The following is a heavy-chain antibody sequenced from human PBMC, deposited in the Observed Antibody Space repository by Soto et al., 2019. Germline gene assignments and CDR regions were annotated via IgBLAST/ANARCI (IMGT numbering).Heavy chain of an antibody. D-gene: IGHD2-2*02. J-gene: IGHJ6*02. CDR2: ISYDGSNK. V-gene: IGHV3-30*18. Sequence: PGGSLRLSCAASGFTFSSYGMHWVRQAPGKGLEWVAVISYDGSNKYYADSVKGRFTISRDNSKNTLYLQMNSLRAEDTAVYYCAKDLPYCSSTSCYTKISGHGMDVWGQGTTVTVSS. CDR1: GFTFSSYG. CDR3: AKDLPYCSSTSCYTKISGHGMDV.